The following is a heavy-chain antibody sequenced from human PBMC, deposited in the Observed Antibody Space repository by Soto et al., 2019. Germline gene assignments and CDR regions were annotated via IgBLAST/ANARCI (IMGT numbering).Heavy chain of an antibody. Sequence: QVHLEQSGAEMRKPGASVTVSCKASGYAFTTYYIHWVRQAPGQGLEWMGVINPTDNRNTYSQVYQGRVTMTRERSTSTVYMDLRSLRSEDTAIYYCAREAHTYSGMDVWGQGTTVTVS. J-gene: IGHJ6*02. CDR1: GYAFTTYY. CDR2: INPTDNRN. CDR3: AREAHTYSGMDV. V-gene: IGHV1-46*01.